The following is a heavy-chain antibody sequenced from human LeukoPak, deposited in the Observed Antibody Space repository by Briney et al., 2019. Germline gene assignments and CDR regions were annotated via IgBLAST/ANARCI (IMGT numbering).Heavy chain of an antibody. CDR3: ARDLRSGWYYFDF. CDR2: IWYDGSNK. D-gene: IGHD6-19*01. Sequence: GRSLRLSCAASGFTFSSYGVHWVRQAPGKGLEWVAVIWYDGSNKYYADSVKGRFTISRDNANNSLYLQMNSLRDEDTAVYYCARDLRSGWYYFDFWGQGTLVTVSS. J-gene: IGHJ4*02. CDR1: GFTFSSYG. V-gene: IGHV3-33*01.